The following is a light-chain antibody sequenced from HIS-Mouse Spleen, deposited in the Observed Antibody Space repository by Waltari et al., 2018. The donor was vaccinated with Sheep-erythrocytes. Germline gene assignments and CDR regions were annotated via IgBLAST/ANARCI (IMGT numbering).Light chain of an antibody. Sequence: QSALTQPASVSGSPGQSITISCTGTSSDVGSYNLVSWYQQHPGKAPKLMIYEGSKRPVWVSNRCSGSKSGNTASLTISGLQAEDEADYYCCSYAGSSTPWVFGGGTKLTVL. J-gene: IGLJ3*02. V-gene: IGLV2-23*01. CDR2: EGS. CDR1: SSDVGSYNL. CDR3: CSYAGSSTPWV.